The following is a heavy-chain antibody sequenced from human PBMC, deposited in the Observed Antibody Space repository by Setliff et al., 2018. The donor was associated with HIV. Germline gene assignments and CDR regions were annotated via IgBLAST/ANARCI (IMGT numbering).Heavy chain of an antibody. CDR1: TYTFSSYV. Sequence: ASVKVSCKASTYTFSSYVINWVRQAPGQGLEWMGRISVYNGNANYAQKLQGRVTMTTDTSTSTAYMELRSLRSDDTAVYYCARCMGRPDVSDYGDYVDYWGQGTLVTVSS. CDR3: ARCMGRPDVSDYGDYVDY. J-gene: IGHJ4*02. V-gene: IGHV1-18*01. D-gene: IGHD4-17*01. CDR2: ISVYNGNA.